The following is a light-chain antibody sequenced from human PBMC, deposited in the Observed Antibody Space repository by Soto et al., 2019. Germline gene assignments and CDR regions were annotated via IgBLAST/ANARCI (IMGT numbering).Light chain of an antibody. CDR3: QQYRSSSLAFT. V-gene: IGKV3-20*01. Sequence: IVLTQSPGTLSLCAGERATLSCRASQTISSNYLAWYQQKPGQAPRLLIFGASYRATGIPDRFSGSGSGTDFTLTISRREPEDFVVYYCQQYRSSSLAFTFGSGINVDIK. CDR2: GAS. J-gene: IGKJ3*01. CDR1: QTISSNY.